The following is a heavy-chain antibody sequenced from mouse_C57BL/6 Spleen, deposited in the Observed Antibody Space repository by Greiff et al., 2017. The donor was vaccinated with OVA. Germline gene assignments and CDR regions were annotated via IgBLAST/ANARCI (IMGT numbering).Heavy chain of an antibody. J-gene: IGHJ2*01. CDR1: GYTFTSYW. V-gene: IGHV1-69*01. CDR2: IDPSDSYT. Sequence: VQLQQPGAELVMPGASVKLSCKASGYTFTSYWMHWVKQRPGQGLEWIGEIDPSDSYTNYNQKFKGKSTLTVDKSSSTAYMQLSSLTSEDSAVYYCARSGGSRGGYFDYWGQGTTLTVSS. CDR3: ARSGGSRGGYFDY. D-gene: IGHD1-1*01.